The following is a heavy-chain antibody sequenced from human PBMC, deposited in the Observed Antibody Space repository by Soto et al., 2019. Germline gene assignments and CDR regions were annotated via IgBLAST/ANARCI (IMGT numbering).Heavy chain of an antibody. D-gene: IGHD6-13*01. V-gene: IGHV3-30-3*01. CDR3: ARDRDRQGSSSIEYYFDY. CDR1: GFTFSSYA. J-gene: IGHJ4*02. Sequence: GGSLRLSCAASGFTFSSYAMHWVRQAPGKGLEWVAVISYDGSNKYYADSVKGRFTISRDNSKNTLYLQMNSLRAEDTAVYYCARDRDRQGSSSIEYYFDYWGQGTLVTVPS. CDR2: ISYDGSNK.